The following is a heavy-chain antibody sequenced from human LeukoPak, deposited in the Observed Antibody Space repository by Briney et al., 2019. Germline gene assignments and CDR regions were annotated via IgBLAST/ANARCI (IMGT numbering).Heavy chain of an antibody. J-gene: IGHJ4*02. CDR1: GFTFSSYS. D-gene: IGHD5-12*01. Sequence: PGGSLRLSCAASGFTFSSYSMNWVRQAPGKGLEWVSSISSSSSYIYYADSVKGRFTISRDNAKNSLYLQMNSLRAEDTAVYYCARAGYSGQGFDYWGQGTLVTVSS. CDR2: ISSSSSYI. CDR3: ARAGYSGQGFDY. V-gene: IGHV3-21*01.